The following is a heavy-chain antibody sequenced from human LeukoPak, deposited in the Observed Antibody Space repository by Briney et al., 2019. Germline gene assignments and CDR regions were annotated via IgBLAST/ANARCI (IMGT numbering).Heavy chain of an antibody. CDR1: GYSFTSYW. Sequence: GESLKISCKGSGYSFTSYWISWVRQMPGKGLEWMGRIDPSDSYTNYSPSFQGHVTISADKSISTAYLQWSSLKASDTAMYYCARRRIAAAVDYYYYGMDAWGQGTTVPSP. CDR3: ARRRIAAAVDYYYYGMDA. V-gene: IGHV5-10-1*01. J-gene: IGHJ6*02. CDR2: IDPSDSYT. D-gene: IGHD6-13*01.